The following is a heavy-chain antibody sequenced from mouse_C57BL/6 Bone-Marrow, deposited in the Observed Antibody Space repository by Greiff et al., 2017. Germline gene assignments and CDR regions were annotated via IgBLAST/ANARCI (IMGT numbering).Heavy chain of an antibody. D-gene: IGHD2-2*01. CDR3: ARSRVTTDFDY. Sequence: LQQPGAELVRPGSSVKLSCKASGYTFTSYWMHWVKQRPIQGLEWIGNIDPSDSETHYNQKFKDKATLTVDKSSSTAYMQLSSLTSEDSEVYYCARSRVTTDFDYWGQGTTLTVSS. V-gene: IGHV1-52*01. J-gene: IGHJ2*01. CDR2: IDPSDSET. CDR1: GYTFTSYW.